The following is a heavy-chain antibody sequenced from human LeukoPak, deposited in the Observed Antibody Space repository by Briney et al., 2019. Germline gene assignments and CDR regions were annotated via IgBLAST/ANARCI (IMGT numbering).Heavy chain of an antibody. J-gene: IGHJ3*02. CDR2: ISGSGGST. CDR3: ANYCSSTSCYNAFDI. D-gene: IGHD2-2*02. Sequence: GGSLRLSCAASGFTFGSYAMSWVRQAPGKGLEWVSAISGSGGSTYYADSVKGRFTISRDNSKNTLYLQMNSQRAEDTAVYYCANYCSSTSCYNAFDIWGQGTMVTVSS. V-gene: IGHV3-23*01. CDR1: GFTFGSYA.